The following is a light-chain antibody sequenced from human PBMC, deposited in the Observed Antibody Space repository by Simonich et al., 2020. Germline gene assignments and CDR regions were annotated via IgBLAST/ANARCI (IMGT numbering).Light chain of an antibody. CDR3: QQLNSYPPYT. J-gene: IGKJ2*01. CDR1: QRFCSW. Sequence: DIQMTQSPSTLSASVGDRVTITCRASQRFCSWLAWYQQKPGKAPKLLIYKASSLESGVPSRFSGSGSGTEFTLTISSLQPEDFATYYCQQLNSYPPYTFGQGTKLEIK. CDR2: KAS. V-gene: IGKV1-5*03.